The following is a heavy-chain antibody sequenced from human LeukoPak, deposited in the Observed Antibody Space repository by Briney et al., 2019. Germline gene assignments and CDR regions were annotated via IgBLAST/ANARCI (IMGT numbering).Heavy chain of an antibody. Sequence: PGESLRLSCAASGFTFSTYAMNWVRQAPGKGLEWVSAISDSGGRTYYADSVRGRFTISRDSSKNTLYLQMNSLRAEDTAVYYCAKRGNYYSFDYWGQGTLVTVSS. D-gene: IGHD1-26*01. CDR3: AKRGNYYSFDY. CDR2: ISDSGGRT. CDR1: GFTFSTYA. J-gene: IGHJ4*02. V-gene: IGHV3-23*01.